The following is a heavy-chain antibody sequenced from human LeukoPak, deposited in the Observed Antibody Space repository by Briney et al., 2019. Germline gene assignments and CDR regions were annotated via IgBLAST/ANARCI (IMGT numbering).Heavy chain of an antibody. V-gene: IGHV3-23*01. CDR1: GFTFSSYA. D-gene: IGHD4-11*01. CDR2: ISGSGGST. Sequence: GGSLRLSCAASGFTFSSYAMSWVRQAPGKGLEWVSAISGSGGSTYYADSVKGRFIISRDNSKNTLYLQMNSLRAEDTAVYYCAKDGSNYYYYYGMDVWGQGTTVTVSS. CDR3: AKDGSNYYYYYGMDV. J-gene: IGHJ6*02.